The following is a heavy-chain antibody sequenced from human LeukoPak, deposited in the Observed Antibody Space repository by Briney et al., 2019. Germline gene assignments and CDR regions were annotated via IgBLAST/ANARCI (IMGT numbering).Heavy chain of an antibody. CDR1: GFTFDDYA. Sequence: GGSLRLSCAASGFTFDDYAMHWVRQAPGKGLEWVSCISWNSGSIGYADSVKGRFTISRDNAKNSLYLQMNSLRAEDTALYYCANSEGVATAFDYWGQGTLVTVSS. D-gene: IGHD5-12*01. J-gene: IGHJ4*02. CDR3: ANSEGVATAFDY. CDR2: ISWNSGSI. V-gene: IGHV3-9*01.